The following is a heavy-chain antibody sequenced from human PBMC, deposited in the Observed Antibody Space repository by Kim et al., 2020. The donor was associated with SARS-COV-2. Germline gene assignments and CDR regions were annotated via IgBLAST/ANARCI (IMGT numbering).Heavy chain of an antibody. CDR1: GGSFSSSSYS. J-gene: IGHJ4*02. V-gene: IGHV4-39*01. CDR2: IFYSGST. Sequence: SETLSLTCTVSGGSFSSSSYSWGWIRQSPGKPLECIGTIFYSGSTYYNPSLKSRVTISVDTSKNQFSLRLSSVTAADTAVYYCARRLYGDYYFDYWGQGTLGTVSS. CDR3: ARRLYGDYYFDY. D-gene: IGHD4-17*01.